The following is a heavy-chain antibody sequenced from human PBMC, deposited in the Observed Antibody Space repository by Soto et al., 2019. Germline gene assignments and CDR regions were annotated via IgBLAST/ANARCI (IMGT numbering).Heavy chain of an antibody. D-gene: IGHD2-15*01. V-gene: IGHV6-1*01. CDR1: GDSVSSNSAA. J-gene: IGHJ6*02. CDR3: AREEGYCSGGSCSRGGYYYYGMDV. CDR2: TYYRSKWYN. Sequence: PSQTLSLTCAISGDSVSSNSAAWNWIRQSPSRGLEWLGRTYYRSKWYNDYAVSVKSRITINPDTSKNQFSLQLNSVTPEDTAVYYCAREEGYCSGGSCSRGGYYYYGMDVWGRGTTVTVSS.